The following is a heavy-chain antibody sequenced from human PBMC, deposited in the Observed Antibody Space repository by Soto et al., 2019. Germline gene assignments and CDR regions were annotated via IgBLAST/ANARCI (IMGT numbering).Heavy chain of an antibody. J-gene: IGHJ5*02. CDR3: ARGAVVAAVWFDP. D-gene: IGHD2-15*01. V-gene: IGHV4-28*03. CDR1: CYSISSSNW. Sequence: SETLSLTCAVSCYSISSSNWWSWVRQPPGKGLEWIRYIYYSGSTYYNPSLKSRVTISVDTSKNQFSLKLSSVTAADPAVYYCARGAVVAAVWFDPWGQGTLVTVSS. CDR2: IYYSGST.